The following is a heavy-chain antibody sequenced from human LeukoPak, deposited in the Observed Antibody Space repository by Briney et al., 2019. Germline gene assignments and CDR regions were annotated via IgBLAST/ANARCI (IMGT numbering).Heavy chain of an antibody. CDR3: ATDLERWLLYGRYGGWLDP. D-gene: IGHD3-3*01. J-gene: IGHJ5*02. Sequence: ASVKVSCKVSGYTLTELSMHWVRQAPGKGLEWMGGFDPEDGETIYAQKFQGRVTMTEDTSTDTAYMELSSLRSEDTAVYYCATDLERWLLYGRYGGWLDPWGQGTLVTVSS. CDR1: GYTLTELS. V-gene: IGHV1-24*01. CDR2: FDPEDGET.